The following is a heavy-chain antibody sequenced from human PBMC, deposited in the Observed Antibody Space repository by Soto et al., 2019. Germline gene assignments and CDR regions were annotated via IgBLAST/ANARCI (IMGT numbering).Heavy chain of an antibody. J-gene: IGHJ6*02. CDR3: ANGGEGRTEDDYYYGLDV. Sequence: GGSLRLSCAASGFIFSKYGMHWVRQAPGKGLGWVAFISYDGNTKYYGDSVKGRFTISRDNSKNKLYLQMNRLRGENTAVFYCANGGEGRTEDDYYYGLDVWGPGTTVTVSS. V-gene: IGHV3-30*18. CDR2: ISYDGNTK. D-gene: IGHD1-1*01. CDR1: GFIFSKYG.